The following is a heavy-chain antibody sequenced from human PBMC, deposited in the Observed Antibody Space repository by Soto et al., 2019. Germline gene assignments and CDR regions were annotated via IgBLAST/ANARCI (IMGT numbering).Heavy chain of an antibody. CDR3: ARLGGYYQAFDQ. J-gene: IGHJ4*02. CDR2: IYYSGST. V-gene: IGHV4-59*08. CDR1: GGSMNTYY. D-gene: IGHD3-22*01. Sequence: SETLSLTCTVSGGSMNTYYWGWFRQPPGKGLEWVGYIYYSGSTTYSPSLKSRVTISLDTSKNQFSLILNSVTAADTAVYYCARLGGYYQAFDQWGQGSLVTV.